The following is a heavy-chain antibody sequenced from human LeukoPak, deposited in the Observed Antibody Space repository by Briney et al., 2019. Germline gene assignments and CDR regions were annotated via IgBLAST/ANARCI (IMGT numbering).Heavy chain of an antibody. Sequence: ASVKVSCKASGYTFTDYYMHWVRQAPGQGREWMGWINPNSSGTKYAKKFKGRVTMTRETSISTAYMELSRLRSDDTAVYYCAREGPIVGATHLVDYWGQGTLVTVSS. J-gene: IGHJ4*02. CDR1: GYTFTDYY. CDR3: AREGPIVGATHLVDY. D-gene: IGHD1-26*01. CDR2: INPNSSGT. V-gene: IGHV1-2*02.